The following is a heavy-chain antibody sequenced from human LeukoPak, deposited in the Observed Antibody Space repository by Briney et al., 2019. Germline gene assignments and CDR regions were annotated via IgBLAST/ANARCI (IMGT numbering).Heavy chain of an antibody. D-gene: IGHD5-18*01. Sequence: ASVKVSCKTSGYTFTSYGISWVRQAPGQGLEWMGWISAYNGNTNYAQTLQGRVTMTTDTSTSTAYMELRSRRSDDTAVYFCARDTASGYSYTNDYWGQGTLVTVSS. CDR1: GYTFTSYG. CDR3: ARDTASGYSYTNDY. CDR2: ISAYNGNT. J-gene: IGHJ4*02. V-gene: IGHV1-18*01.